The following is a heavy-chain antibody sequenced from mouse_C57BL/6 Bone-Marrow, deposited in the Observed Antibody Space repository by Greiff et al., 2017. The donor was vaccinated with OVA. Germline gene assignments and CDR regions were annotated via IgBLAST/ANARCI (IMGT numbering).Heavy chain of an antibody. CDR3: ALYYGNLGY. D-gene: IGHD2-1*01. CDR1: GYTFTSYW. CDR2: IDPSDSET. J-gene: IGHJ2*01. V-gene: IGHV1-52*01. Sequence: QVQLQQPGAELVRPGSSVKLSCKASGYTFTSYWMHWVKQRPIQGLEWIGNIDPSDSETHYTQKFKDKATLTVDKSSSTAYMQLSILTSADSAVYYCALYYGNLGYWGQGTTLTVSS.